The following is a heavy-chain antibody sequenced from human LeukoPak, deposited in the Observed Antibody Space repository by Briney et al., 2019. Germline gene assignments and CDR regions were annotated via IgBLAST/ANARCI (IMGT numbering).Heavy chain of an antibody. CDR1: GYTFTGYY. J-gene: IGHJ3*02. Sequence: GASVKVSCKASGYTFTGYYMHWVRQAPGQGLEWMGWINPNSGGTNYAQKFQGRVTMTRDTSISTAYMELSRLRSDDTAVYYCASRYCSSTSCYGMAFDIWGQGTMVTVSS. D-gene: IGHD2-2*01. CDR2: INPNSGGT. CDR3: ASRYCSSTSCYGMAFDI. V-gene: IGHV1-2*02.